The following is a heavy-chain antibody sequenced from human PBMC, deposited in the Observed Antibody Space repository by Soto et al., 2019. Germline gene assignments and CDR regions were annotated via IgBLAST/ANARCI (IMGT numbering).Heavy chain of an antibody. V-gene: IGHV3-7*03. CDR3: AREGHYYDSSAFDY. CDR1: GFTFSSYW. CDR2: TKQDGSEK. J-gene: IGHJ4*02. Sequence: GGSLRLSCAASGFTFSSYWMSWVRQAPGKGLEWVANTKQDGSEKYYVDSVKGRFTISRDNAKNSLYLQMNSLRAEDTAVYYCAREGHYYDSSAFDYWGQGTLVTVSS. D-gene: IGHD3-22*01.